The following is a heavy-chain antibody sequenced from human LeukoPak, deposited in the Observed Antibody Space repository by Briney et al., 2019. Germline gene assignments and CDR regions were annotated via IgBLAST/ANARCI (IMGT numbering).Heavy chain of an antibody. V-gene: IGHV1-2*02. Sequence: ASVNLSCKASGYTFTVYYMHWVRLAPGPGLEWMGWINPNSGGTNYAQKFQGRVGMTRDTSISTAYMELSRLRSDDTAVYDCARELERDGYWGQGTLVTVSS. CDR1: GYTFTVYY. CDR3: ARELERDGY. CDR2: INPNSGGT. D-gene: IGHD1-1*01. J-gene: IGHJ4*02.